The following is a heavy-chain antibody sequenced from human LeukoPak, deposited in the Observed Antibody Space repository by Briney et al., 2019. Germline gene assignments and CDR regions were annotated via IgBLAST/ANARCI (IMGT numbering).Heavy chain of an antibody. CDR1: GGSVSSGSYY. Sequence: SETLSLTCTVSGGSVSSGSYYWSWIRQPPGKGLEWIGYIYYSGSTSYNPSLKSRVTISVDTSKNQFSLKLSSVTAADTAVYYCARDNGSGSYLDYWGQGTLVTVSS. V-gene: IGHV4-61*01. CDR3: ARDNGSGSYLDY. D-gene: IGHD3-10*01. J-gene: IGHJ4*02. CDR2: IYYSGST.